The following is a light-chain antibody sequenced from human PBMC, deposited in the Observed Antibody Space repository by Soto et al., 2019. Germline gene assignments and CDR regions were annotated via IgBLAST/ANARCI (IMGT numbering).Light chain of an antibody. Sequence: QSVLTQPPSASGTPGQRVTISCSGSSSNIGSNTVNWYQQLPGTAHKLLIYSNNQRPSGVPDRFSGSKSCTSASLAISGLQSEDEADYYCAAWDDSLNGLVFGGGTKVTVL. V-gene: IGLV1-44*01. J-gene: IGLJ2*01. CDR2: SNN. CDR1: SSNIGSNT. CDR3: AAWDDSLNGLV.